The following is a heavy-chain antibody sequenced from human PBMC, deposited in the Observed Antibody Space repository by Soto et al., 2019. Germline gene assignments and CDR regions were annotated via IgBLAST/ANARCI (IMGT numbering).Heavy chain of an antibody. CDR3: ARWGGAYYYDSSGYYGGPFNY. CDR1: GYTFTSYA. D-gene: IGHD3-22*01. CDR2: INAGNGNT. Sequence: ASVKVSCKASGYTFTSYAMHGVRQAPGQRLEWMGWINAGNGNTKYSQKFQGRVTITRDTSASTAYMELSSLRSEDTAVYYCARWGGAYYYDSSGYYGGPFNYWGQGTLVTVSS. J-gene: IGHJ4*02. V-gene: IGHV1-3*01.